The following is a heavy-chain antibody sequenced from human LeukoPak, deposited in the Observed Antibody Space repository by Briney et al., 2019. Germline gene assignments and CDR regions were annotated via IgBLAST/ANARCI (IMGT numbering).Heavy chain of an antibody. V-gene: IGHV1-69*13. Sequence: GASVKVSCKASGYTFTGYGISWVRQAPGQGLEWMGGIIPIFGTANYAQRFQGRVTITADESTSTAYMELSSLRSEDTAVYYCAREKDGSSSLYYFDYWGQGTLVTVSS. J-gene: IGHJ4*02. CDR1: GYTFTGYG. CDR2: IIPIFGTA. CDR3: AREKDGSSSLYYFDY. D-gene: IGHD6-13*01.